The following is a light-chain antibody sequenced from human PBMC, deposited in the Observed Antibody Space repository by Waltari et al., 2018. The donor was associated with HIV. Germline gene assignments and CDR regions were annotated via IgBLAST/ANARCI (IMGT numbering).Light chain of an antibody. CDR2: EVS. J-gene: IGLJ2*01. V-gene: IGLV2-14*01. CDR3: SSYTSSSLVV. Sequence: QSALTQPASVSGSPGQSITISCTGPSHDVGGYNYVSWYQQHPGNAPKPTIYEVSNRPSGVSNRFSGSKSGNTASLTISGLQAEDEADYYCSSYTSSSLVVFGGGTKLTVL. CDR1: SHDVGGYNY.